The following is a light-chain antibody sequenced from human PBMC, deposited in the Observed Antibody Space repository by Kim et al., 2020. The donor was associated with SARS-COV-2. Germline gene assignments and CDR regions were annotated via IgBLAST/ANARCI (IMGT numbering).Light chain of an antibody. V-gene: IGKV3-20*01. Sequence: ESVLTQSPGTLSLSPGERATLSCRASQSVSNNYLAWYQQKPGQAPRLLIYGASSRATGIPDRFSGSGSGTDFTLTISRLEPEDFGVYYCQHYGSSETFGQGTKVDIK. CDR1: QSVSNNY. CDR2: GAS. CDR3: QHYGSSET. J-gene: IGKJ1*01.